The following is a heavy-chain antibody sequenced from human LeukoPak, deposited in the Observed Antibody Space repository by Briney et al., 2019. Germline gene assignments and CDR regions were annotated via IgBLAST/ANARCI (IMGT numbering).Heavy chain of an antibody. D-gene: IGHD2-2*01. J-gene: IGHJ5*02. CDR3: ARLDTDIVVVPAAYNWFDP. V-gene: IGHV4-39*01. CDR1: GGSISSSSYY. Sequence: PSETLSLTCTVSGGSISSSSYYWGWIRQPPGKGLEWIGSIYYSGSTYYNPSLKSRVTISVDTSKNQFSLKLSSVTAADTAVYYCARLDTDIVVVPAAYNWFDPWGQGTLVTVSS. CDR2: IYYSGST.